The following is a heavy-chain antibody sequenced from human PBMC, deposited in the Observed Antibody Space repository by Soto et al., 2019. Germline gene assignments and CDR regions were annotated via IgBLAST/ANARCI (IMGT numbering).Heavy chain of an antibody. CDR2: IYPGDSET. V-gene: IGHV5-51*01. Sequence: RGESLKISCQCSGYTFSNFWIAWVRQLPGKVLEYMGIIYPGDSETRYSPSLHGKVTISADRSIGTAYLQWSSLEASDSAFYFCARSPRSSPYFDYWGQGXLVTVYS. CDR1: GYTFSNFW. CDR3: ARSPRSSPYFDY. J-gene: IGHJ4*02. D-gene: IGHD6-13*01.